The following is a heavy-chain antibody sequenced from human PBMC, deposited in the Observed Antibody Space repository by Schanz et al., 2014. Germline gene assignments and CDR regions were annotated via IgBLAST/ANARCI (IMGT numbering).Heavy chain of an antibody. D-gene: IGHD3-10*01. CDR3: VRDELLWFGEVLSLDY. V-gene: IGHV3-30*03. J-gene: IGHJ4*02. CDR1: GFTFSTHA. CDR2: VSYDGNND. Sequence: VQLVESGGGVVQPGRSLRLSCAASGFTFSTHAMHWVRQAPGKGLEWVALVSYDGNNDYYTDSVKGRFTISRDNSKNTVHLQMNSLRDEDTALYYCVRDELLWFGEVLSLDYWGQGTLVTVSS.